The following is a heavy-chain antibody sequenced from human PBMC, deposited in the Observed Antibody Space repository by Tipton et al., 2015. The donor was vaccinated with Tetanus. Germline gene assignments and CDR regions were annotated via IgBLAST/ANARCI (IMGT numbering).Heavy chain of an antibody. V-gene: IGHV4-31*03. Sequence: LRLSCTVSGGSISSGGYYWSWIRQHPGKGLEWIGYIYYSGSTYYNPSLKSRVTISVDTSKNQFSLKLSSVTATDTAVYYWARDRYYDILTGYYGVGVDRLYGMDVWGQGTTVTVSS. CDR1: GGSISSGGYY. CDR3: ARDRYYDILTGYYGVGVDRLYGMDV. J-gene: IGHJ6*02. D-gene: IGHD3-9*01. CDR2: IYYSGST.